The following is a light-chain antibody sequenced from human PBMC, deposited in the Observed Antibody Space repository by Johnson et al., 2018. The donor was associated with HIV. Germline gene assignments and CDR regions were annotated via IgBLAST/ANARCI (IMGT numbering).Light chain of an antibody. Sequence: QSVLTQPPSVSAAPGQKVTISCSGSSSTIGNNDVSWYQLLPGTAPKLLIYKNDQRPSGIPDRLSGSQSGTSDTLGITGLQTGDEAYYYCGTWDTSLSVGGVVGTGTKVTVL. V-gene: IGLV1-51*02. CDR2: KND. CDR3: GTWDTSLSVGGV. CDR1: SSTIGNND. J-gene: IGLJ1*01.